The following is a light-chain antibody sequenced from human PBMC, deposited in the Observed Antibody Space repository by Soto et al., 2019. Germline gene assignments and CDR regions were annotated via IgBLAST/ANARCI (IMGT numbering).Light chain of an antibody. CDR2: DAS. V-gene: IGKV1-12*01. Sequence: DIQMTQSPASGSASVGDRVTITCRASQFISNWVAWYQQKPGKAPEXLISDASNLQSGVPSRFRGSESGTELTININGLQPEDCETDYGQQTNGFPLTFAGGTKVDIK. CDR1: QFISNW. J-gene: IGKJ4*01. CDR3: QQTNGFPLT.